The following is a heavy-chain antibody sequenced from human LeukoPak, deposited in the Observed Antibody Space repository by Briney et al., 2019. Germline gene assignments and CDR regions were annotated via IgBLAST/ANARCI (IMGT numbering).Heavy chain of an antibody. CDR1: GYTFTSYG. D-gene: IGHD3-22*01. J-gene: IGHJ4*02. CDR3: ARTYYYDSSGYYSSREDGGFYGY. V-gene: IGHV1-18*01. CDR2: ISAYNGNT. Sequence: GESLKISCKGSGYTFTSYGISWVRQAPGQGLEWMGWISAYNGNTNYAQKLQGRVTMTTDTSTSTAYMELRSLRSDDTAVYYCARTYYYDSSGYYSSREDGGFYGYWGQGTLVTVSS.